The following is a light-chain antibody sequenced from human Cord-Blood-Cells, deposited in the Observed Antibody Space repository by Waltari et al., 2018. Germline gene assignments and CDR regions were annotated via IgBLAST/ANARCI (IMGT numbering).Light chain of an antibody. V-gene: IGLV2-8*01. J-gene: IGLJ3*02. Sequence: QSALTQPPSASGSPGQSVTIPCTGTSSDVGGYNYVSWYQQHPGKAPKLMIYEVSKRPSGLPNRFSGSKSGNTASLTVSGLQAEDEADYYCSSYAGSNNLVFGGVTKLTVL. CDR2: EVS. CDR1: SSDVGGYNY. CDR3: SSYAGSNNLV.